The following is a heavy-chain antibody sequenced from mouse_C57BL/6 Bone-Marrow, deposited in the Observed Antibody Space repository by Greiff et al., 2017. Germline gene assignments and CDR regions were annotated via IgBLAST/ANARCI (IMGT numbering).Heavy chain of an antibody. Sequence: VQLQQSGAELVKPGASVKLSCKASGYTFTSYWMQWVKQRPGQGLEWIGEIDPSDSYTNYNQKFKGKATLTVDTSSSTAYMQLSSLTSEDSAVYYCAGLRRPSWFAYWGQGTLVTVSA. CDR2: IDPSDSYT. D-gene: IGHD2-4*01. CDR1: GYTFTSYW. J-gene: IGHJ3*01. CDR3: AGLRRPSWFAY. V-gene: IGHV1-50*01.